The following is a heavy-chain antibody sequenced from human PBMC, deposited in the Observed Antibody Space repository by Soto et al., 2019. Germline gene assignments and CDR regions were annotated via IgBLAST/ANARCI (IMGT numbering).Heavy chain of an antibody. CDR3: ARGWETVGTTTPFAY. V-gene: IGHV1-69*06. D-gene: IGHD1-26*01. J-gene: IGHJ4*02. CDR1: GGTFSNYA. CDR2: IIPLFGTP. Sequence: SVKVSCKASGGTFSNYAINWVRQAPGQGLEWMGGIIPLFGTPNYAQKFQGRVTFTAHKSTSTAYMELRSLRSDDAAVYYCARGWETVGTTTPFAYWGQGTLVTVSS.